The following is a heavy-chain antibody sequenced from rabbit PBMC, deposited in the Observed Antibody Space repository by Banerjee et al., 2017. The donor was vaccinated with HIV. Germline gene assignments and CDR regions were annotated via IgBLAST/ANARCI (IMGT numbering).Heavy chain of an antibody. CDR3: ARWHSYDDYGDWGYFNL. D-gene: IGHD2-1*01. J-gene: IGHJ4*01. Sequence: QSLEESGGDLVKPGASLTLSCKASGFDFSSYYMSWVRQAPGKGLEWIGIIYAGKGSTDYASWVNGRFTISSDNAQNTVDLQMNSLTAADTATYFCARWHSYDDYGDWGYFNLWGQGTLVTVS. V-gene: IGHV1S7*01. CDR1: GFDFSSYY. CDR2: IYAGKGST.